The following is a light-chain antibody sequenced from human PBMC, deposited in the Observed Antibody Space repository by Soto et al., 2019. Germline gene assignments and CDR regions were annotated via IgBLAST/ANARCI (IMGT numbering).Light chain of an antibody. CDR1: ESIDNW. CDR3: QQYHTDWT. J-gene: IGKJ1*01. CDR2: AAS. V-gene: IGKV1-5*01. Sequence: DIQMTQSPSTLSASVGDTVTITCRASESIDNWLAWYQQKPGKAPKLLIFAASTLVRGVPSRFSGRGSGTEFTLTISSLQADDYATFYCQQYHTDWTFGQGTKVVIK.